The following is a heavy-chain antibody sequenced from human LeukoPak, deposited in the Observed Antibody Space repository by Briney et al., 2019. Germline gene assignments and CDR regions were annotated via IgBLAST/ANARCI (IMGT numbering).Heavy chain of an antibody. CDR1: GGSISSGGYY. V-gene: IGHV4-39*07. J-gene: IGHJ4*02. CDR2: IYYSGST. D-gene: IGHD1-26*01. Sequence: SETLSLTCTVSGGSISSGGYYWGWIRQPPGKGLEWIGSIYYSGSTYYNPSLKSRVTISVDTSKNQFSLKLSSVTAADTAVYYCARVTRGIVGAKGRFDYWGQGTLVTVSS. CDR3: ARVTRGIVGAKGRFDY.